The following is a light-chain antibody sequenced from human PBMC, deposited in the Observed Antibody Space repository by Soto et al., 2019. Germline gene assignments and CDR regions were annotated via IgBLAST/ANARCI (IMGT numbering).Light chain of an antibody. Sequence: IVMTQSPDSLAVSLGERATINCKSSQSVLYSSNNKNYLAWYQQKSGQPPKLLIYWASTRESGVPDRFSGSGSGTDFTLTINSLQAEDVAVYYCQQYYSTPPYTFGQGTKLEIK. CDR1: QSVLYSSNNKNY. CDR2: WAS. V-gene: IGKV4-1*01. CDR3: QQYYSTPPYT. J-gene: IGKJ2*01.